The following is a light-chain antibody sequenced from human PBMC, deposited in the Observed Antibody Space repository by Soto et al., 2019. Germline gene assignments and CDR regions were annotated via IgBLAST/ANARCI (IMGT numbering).Light chain of an antibody. CDR2: EVN. Sequence: QSVLTRPPAASGSPGESVGISCTGSSSDGGGDNYVSWYQQQQGKAPKHMRYEVNTRPSGVPDRFSGSKSGNTASLTVSGLLAEDEADYYCSSYAGSSTGFGTGPKVTVL. CDR3: SSYAGSSTG. V-gene: IGLV2-8*01. CDR1: SSDGGGDNY. J-gene: IGLJ1*01.